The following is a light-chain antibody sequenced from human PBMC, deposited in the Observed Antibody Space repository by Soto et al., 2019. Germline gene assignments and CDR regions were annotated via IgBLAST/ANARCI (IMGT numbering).Light chain of an antibody. Sequence: QSVLTQPASVSGFPGQSITISCTGTSKDVGGYNYVSWYQKHPGKAPKLKIYDVNKRPSGVSNRFSGSKSGTTASLTISGIQAEDEADYYCSSYSNTSTLYVFGTGTKVTVL. CDR2: DVN. J-gene: IGLJ1*01. CDR3: SSYSNTSTLYV. CDR1: SKDVGGYNY. V-gene: IGLV2-14*01.